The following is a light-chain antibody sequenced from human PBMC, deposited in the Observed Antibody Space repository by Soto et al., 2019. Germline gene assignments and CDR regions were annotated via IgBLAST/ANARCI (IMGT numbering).Light chain of an antibody. Sequence: EIVLTQSPGTLSLSPGEGATLSCRASQSVSSSYIAWYQQRPGQTPSLLIYGASTRATGIPDRFSGSGSGTHFTLTISRLEPGDFAVYYCQDFDSPQWTFGQGTKVEN. V-gene: IGKV3-20*01. CDR3: QDFDSPQWT. J-gene: IGKJ1*01. CDR1: QSVSSSY. CDR2: GAS.